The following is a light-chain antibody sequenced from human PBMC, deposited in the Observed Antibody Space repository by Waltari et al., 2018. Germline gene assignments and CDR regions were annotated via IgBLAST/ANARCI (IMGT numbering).Light chain of an antibody. J-gene: IGLJ2*01. Sequence: QSVLTQTPSASGAPGQRVTISCSGGSSFLGCQTVQWYQQLPGTAPQRLIYKNNQRPSGVPDRFSGSKSGPSASLAISGLQSDDEADYYCAAWDDSLNGHVVFGGGTKLTVL. CDR3: AAWDDSLNGHVV. V-gene: IGLV1-44*01. CDR2: KNN. CDR1: SSFLGCQT.